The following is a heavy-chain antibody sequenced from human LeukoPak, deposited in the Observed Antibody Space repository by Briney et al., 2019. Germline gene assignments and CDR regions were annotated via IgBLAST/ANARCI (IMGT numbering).Heavy chain of an antibody. CDR1: GFTFSSYG. J-gene: IGHJ3*02. V-gene: IGHV3-30*18. Sequence: PGRSLRLSCAASGFTFSSYGMHWVRQAPGKGLEWVAVISYDGSNKYYADSVKGRFTISRDNSKNTLYLQMNSLRAEDTAVYYCAKGFYYDSSGYYYGGAFDIWGQGTMVTVSS. CDR3: AKGFYYDSSGYYYGGAFDI. D-gene: IGHD3-22*01. CDR2: ISYDGSNK.